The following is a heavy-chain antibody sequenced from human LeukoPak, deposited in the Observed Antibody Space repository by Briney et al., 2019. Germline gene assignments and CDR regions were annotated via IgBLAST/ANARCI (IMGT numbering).Heavy chain of an antibody. V-gene: IGHV3-21*01. CDR1: GFTFSTYS. D-gene: IGHD6-13*01. Sequence: GGSLRPSCAASGFTFSTYSMNWVRQAPGKGLEWVSSISSSSSYIYYADSVKGRFTISRDNAKNSLYLQMNSLRAEDTAVYYCASSLAAAGTGGWFDPWGQGTLVTVSS. CDR3: ASSLAAAGTGGWFDP. CDR2: ISSSSSYI. J-gene: IGHJ5*02.